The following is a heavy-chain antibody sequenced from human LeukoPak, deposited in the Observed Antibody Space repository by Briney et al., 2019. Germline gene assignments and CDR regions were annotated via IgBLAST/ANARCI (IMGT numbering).Heavy chain of an antibody. CDR3: ARVDTAMVVLDY. CDR1: GGSFSGYY. J-gene: IGHJ4*02. V-gene: IGHV4-34*01. D-gene: IGHD5-18*01. Sequence: SETLSLTCAVYGGSFSGYYWSWIRQPPGKGLEWIGEINHSGNTNYNPSLKSRVTISVDTSKNQFSLKLSSVTAADTAVYYCARVDTAMVVLDYWGQGTLVTVSS. CDR2: INHSGNT.